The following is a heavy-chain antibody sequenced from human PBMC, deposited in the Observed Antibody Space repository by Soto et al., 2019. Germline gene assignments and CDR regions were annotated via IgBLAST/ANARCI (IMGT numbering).Heavy chain of an antibody. V-gene: IGHV1-18*01. Sequence: QVQLVQSGAEVKKPGASVKVSCKASGYTFTNSGISWVRQAPGQGLEWMGWISTDNGNTNYAQHLQGRVSMTTDTSTSTAYMDLRSLRSDDTAVYYCARHQGITTFGVYSMYYYGMDVWGQGTTVTVSS. CDR1: GYTFTNSG. CDR2: ISTDNGNT. D-gene: IGHD3-3*01. CDR3: ARHQGITTFGVYSMYYYGMDV. J-gene: IGHJ6*02.